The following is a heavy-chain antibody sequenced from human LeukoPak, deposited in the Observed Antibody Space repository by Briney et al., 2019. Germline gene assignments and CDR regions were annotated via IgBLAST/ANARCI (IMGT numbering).Heavy chain of an antibody. D-gene: IGHD3-22*01. CDR3: ARDRQYYYDSPSDAFDI. Sequence: SETLSLTCTVSGGSISSYYWSWIRQPPAKGQEWIGYIYYSGSTNYNPSLKSRVTISVDTSKNQFSLKLSSVTAADTAVYYCARDRQYYYDSPSDAFDIWGQGTMVTVSS. CDR2: IYYSGST. CDR1: GGSISSYY. V-gene: IGHV4-59*01. J-gene: IGHJ3*02.